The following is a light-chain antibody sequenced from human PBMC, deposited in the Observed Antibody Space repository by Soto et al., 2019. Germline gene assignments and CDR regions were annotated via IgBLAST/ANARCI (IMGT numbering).Light chain of an antibody. CDR3: CSYAGSYTYV. Sequence: QSALTQPRSVSGSPGQAGTISCTGTSSDVGGYNYVSWYQQHPGKAPKLMIYDVIKRPSGVPDRFSGSKSGNTASLTISGLQAEDEADYYCCSYAGSYTYVFGTGTTVT. V-gene: IGLV2-11*01. J-gene: IGLJ1*01. CDR1: SSDVGGYNY. CDR2: DVI.